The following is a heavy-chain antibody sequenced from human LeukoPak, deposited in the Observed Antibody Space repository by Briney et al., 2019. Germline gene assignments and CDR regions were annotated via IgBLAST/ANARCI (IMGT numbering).Heavy chain of an antibody. J-gene: IGHJ4*02. CDR2: INQDGSEK. V-gene: IGHV3-7*01. Sequence: PGGSLRLSCGASGFTFSAYWMSWVRLAPGRGLESVANINQDGSEKYYVDSVKGRFTISRDNAKNSLYLEMNSLKVEDTAVYYCAVPSWGPFGYWGQGTPVTVSS. CDR1: GFTFSAYW. CDR3: AVPSWGPFGY. D-gene: IGHD7-27*01.